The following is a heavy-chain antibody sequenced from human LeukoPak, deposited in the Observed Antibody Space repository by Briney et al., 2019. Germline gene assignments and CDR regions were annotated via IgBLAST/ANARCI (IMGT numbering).Heavy chain of an antibody. D-gene: IGHD3-3*01. CDR2: INPNSGGT. CDR1: GYTFISYD. Sequence: ASVKVSCKASGYTFISYDINWVRQATGQGLEWMGWINPNSGGTNYPQKFRGRVTMTRDTSINTAYMELSRLTSGDTAVYYCARGTKDFDFWSGYSHFDYWGQGSLVTVSS. CDR3: ARGTKDFDFWSGYSHFDY. J-gene: IGHJ4*02. V-gene: IGHV1-2*02.